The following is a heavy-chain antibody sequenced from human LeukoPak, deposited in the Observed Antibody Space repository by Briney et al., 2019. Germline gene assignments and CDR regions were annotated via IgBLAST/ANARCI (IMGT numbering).Heavy chain of an antibody. Sequence: ASMKVSCKASGYTFTGYYMHWVRQAPGQGLEWMGWINLNSGGTHLAQEFQGRVTMTRDTSINTAYMELSRLRSDDTAMYYCANIQKWLPYWGQGTLVTVSS. CDR2: INLNSGGT. CDR1: GYTFTGYY. J-gene: IGHJ4*02. D-gene: IGHD5-18*01. V-gene: IGHV1-2*02. CDR3: ANIQKWLPY.